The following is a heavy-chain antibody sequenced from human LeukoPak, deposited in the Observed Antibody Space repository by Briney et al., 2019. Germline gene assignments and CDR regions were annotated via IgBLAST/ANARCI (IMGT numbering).Heavy chain of an antibody. Sequence: GGSLRLSCAASGFTFSSYWMHWVRQAPGKGLMWVSHINTDGSTTSYADSVKGRFTISRDNSKNTLYLQMNSLRAEDTAVYYCARRGSSSGSPGYFDYWGQGTLVTVSS. D-gene: IGHD3-22*01. J-gene: IGHJ4*02. CDR3: ARRGSSSGSPGYFDY. CDR1: GFTFSSYW. V-gene: IGHV3-74*01. CDR2: INTDGSTT.